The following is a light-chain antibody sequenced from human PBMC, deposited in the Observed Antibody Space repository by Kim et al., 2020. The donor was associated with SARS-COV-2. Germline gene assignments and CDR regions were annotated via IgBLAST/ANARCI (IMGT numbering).Light chain of an antibody. Sequence: EIVMTQSPATLSVSPGERVTLSCRASQTISSNLAWYQQRPGQAPRLLLYGASTRATGSPARFSGSGSGTDFTLTISSLQSEDVALYYCQQYHSGGTFGQGTKVDIK. V-gene: IGKV3-15*01. CDR3: QQYHSGGT. CDR1: QTISSN. J-gene: IGKJ1*01. CDR2: GAS.